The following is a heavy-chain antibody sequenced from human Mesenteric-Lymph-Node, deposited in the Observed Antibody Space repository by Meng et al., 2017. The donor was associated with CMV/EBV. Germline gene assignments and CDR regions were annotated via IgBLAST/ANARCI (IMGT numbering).Heavy chain of an antibody. Sequence: GESLKISCAASGFTFSSYWMSWVRQAPGKGLEWISFISITSTYIDYADSVKGRFTISRDNARNSLFLQMNGLRAEDTAVYYCARDIRGSDYYFGMDVWGQGTTVTVSS. CDR1: GFTFSSYW. D-gene: IGHD2-15*01. CDR2: ISITSTYI. V-gene: IGHV3-21*01. J-gene: IGHJ6*02. CDR3: ARDIRGSDYYFGMDV.